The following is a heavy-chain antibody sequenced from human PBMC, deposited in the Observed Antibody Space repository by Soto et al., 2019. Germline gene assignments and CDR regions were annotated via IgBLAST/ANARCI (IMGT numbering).Heavy chain of an antibody. CDR3: TRGPRPISTGTGAY. D-gene: IGHD3-10*01. J-gene: IGHJ4*02. V-gene: IGHV3-74*01. CDR2: IYNDGTYS. CDR1: GFIFKMYW. Sequence: EVQLVESGGGLVPPGGSVRLSCAASGFIFKMYWMHWVRQSPGKGLVWISRIYNDGTYSDYADSVRGRFTISRDNVNDTLYLQMNHLRAEDSGLYDCTRGPRPISTGTGAYWGQGTQVTVAS.